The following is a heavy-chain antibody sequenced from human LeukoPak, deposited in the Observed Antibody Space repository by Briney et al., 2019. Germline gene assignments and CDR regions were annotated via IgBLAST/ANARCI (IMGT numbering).Heavy chain of an antibody. CDR3: ARRDYGGDLDY. V-gene: IGHV4-34*01. CDR1: GGSFSGYY. CDR2: IYHSGST. D-gene: IGHD4-23*01. J-gene: IGHJ4*02. Sequence: SETLSPTCAVYGGSFSGYYWSWIRQPPGKGLEWIGSIYHSGSTYYNPSLKSRVTISVDTSKNQFSLKLSSVTAADTAVYYCARRDYGGDLDYWGQGTLVTVSS.